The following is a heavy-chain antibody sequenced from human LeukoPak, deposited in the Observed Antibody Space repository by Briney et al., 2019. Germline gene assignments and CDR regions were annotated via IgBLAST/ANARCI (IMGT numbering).Heavy chain of an antibody. CDR2: IIPILGIA. Sequence: ASVKVSCKASGGTFSSYTISWVRQAPGQGLEWMGRIIPILGIAHYAQKFQGRVTITADKSTSTAYMELSSLRSEDTAVYYCARDRSGSPGSAFDIWGQGTMATVSS. V-gene: IGHV1-69*04. CDR3: ARDRSGSPGSAFDI. D-gene: IGHD1-26*01. J-gene: IGHJ3*02. CDR1: GGTFSSYT.